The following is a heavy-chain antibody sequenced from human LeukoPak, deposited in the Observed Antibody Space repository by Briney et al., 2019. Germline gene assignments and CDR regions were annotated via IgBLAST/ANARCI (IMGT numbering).Heavy chain of an antibody. D-gene: IGHD3-22*01. CDR3: AADRVYDSSGYLC. V-gene: IGHV1-58*02. J-gene: IGHJ4*02. Sequence: ASVKVSCKASGFTFTSSAMQWVRQARGQRLEWIEWIVVGSGNTNYAQKFQERVTITRDMSTSTAYMELSSLRSEDTAVYYCAADRVYDSSGYLCWGQGTLVTVSS. CDR1: GFTFTSSA. CDR2: IVVGSGNT.